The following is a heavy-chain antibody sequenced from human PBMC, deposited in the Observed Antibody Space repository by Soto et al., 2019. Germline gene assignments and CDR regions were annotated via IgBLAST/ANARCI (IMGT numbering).Heavy chain of an antibody. D-gene: IGHD6-19*01. V-gene: IGHV3-53*01. J-gene: IGHJ6*02. CDR2: IYSGGST. CDR1: GFTVSSNY. Sequence: GGSLRLSCAASGFTVSSNYMSWVRQAPGKGLEWVSVIYSGGSTYYADSVKGRFTISRDNSKNTLYLQMNSLRAEDTAVYYCARDKWLAHYYYYGMEVWGQGTTVTVSS. CDR3: ARDKWLAHYYYYGMEV.